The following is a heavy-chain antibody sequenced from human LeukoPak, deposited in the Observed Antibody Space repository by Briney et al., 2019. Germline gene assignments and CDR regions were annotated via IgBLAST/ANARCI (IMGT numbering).Heavy chain of an antibody. J-gene: IGHJ6*03. V-gene: IGHV4-59*01. CDR3: AREKRQQLVLYYYYYMDV. CDR1: GDSISSYY. D-gene: IGHD6-13*01. Sequence: PSETLSLTCTVSGDSISSYYWSWIRQPPGKGLEWIGYLYYSGSNNYNPSLKSRVTISVDMSKNQFSLKLSSVTAADTAVYYCAREKRQQLVLYYYYYMDVWGKGTTVTVSS. CDR2: LYYSGSN.